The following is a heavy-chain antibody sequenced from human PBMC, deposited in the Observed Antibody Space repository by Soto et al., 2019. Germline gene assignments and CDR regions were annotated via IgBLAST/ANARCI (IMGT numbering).Heavy chain of an antibody. J-gene: IGHJ4*02. CDR3: ASQYSSSWFDY. D-gene: IGHD6-13*01. CDR1: GFTFGDYA. CDR2: ISGSGGST. Sequence: GGSLRLSCTASGFTFGDYAMSWFRQAPGKGLEWVSAISGSGGSTYYADSVKGRFTISRDNSKNTLYLQMNSLRAEDTAVYYCASQYSSSWFDYWGQGTLVTVSS. V-gene: IGHV3-23*01.